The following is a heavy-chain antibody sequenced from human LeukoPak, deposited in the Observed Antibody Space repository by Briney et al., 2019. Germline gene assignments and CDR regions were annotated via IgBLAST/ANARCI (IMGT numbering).Heavy chain of an antibody. CDR2: TRNKANSYTT. CDR3: ARGGGYYPYTFIDY. J-gene: IGHJ4*02. V-gene: IGHV3-72*01. D-gene: IGHD1-26*01. CDR1: GFTFSDHY. Sequence: GGSLRLSCAASGFTFSDHYMDWVRQAPGKGLEWVGRTRNKANSYTTEYAASVKGRFTISRDDSKNSLYLQMNSLKTEDTAVYYCARGGGYYPYTFIDYWGQGTLVTVSS.